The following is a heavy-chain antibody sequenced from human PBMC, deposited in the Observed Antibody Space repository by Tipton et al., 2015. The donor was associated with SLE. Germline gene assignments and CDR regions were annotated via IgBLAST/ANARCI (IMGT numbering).Heavy chain of an antibody. V-gene: IGHV3-15*01. CDR2: IKSKTDGGTT. Sequence: GSLRLSCAASGFTFSNAWMSWVRQAPGKGLEWVGRIKSKTDGGTTDYAAPVKGRFTISRDDSKNTLYLQMNSLKTEDTAVYYCANTLSTSPRMRFDYWGQGTLVTVSS. J-gene: IGHJ4*02. CDR3: ANTLSTSPRMRFDY. D-gene: IGHD2-2*01. CDR1: GFTFSNAW.